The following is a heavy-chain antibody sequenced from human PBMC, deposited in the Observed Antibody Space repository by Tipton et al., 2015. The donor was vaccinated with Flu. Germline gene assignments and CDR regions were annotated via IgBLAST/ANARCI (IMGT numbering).Heavy chain of an antibody. D-gene: IGHD3-22*01. CDR3: ARDHMARRGSIDYDSSGYDRYYYYYGMDV. CDR2: MHPVGSEK. CDR1: GFTFSNHW. Sequence: SLRLSCAASGFTFSNHWMSWVRQAPGKGLEWVANMHPVGSEKYYVDSVKGRFTISRDNDKNSLYLEMNGLRAEDTAVYYCARDHMARRGSIDYDSSGYDRYYYYYGMDVWGQGTTVTVSS. V-gene: IGHV3-7*01. J-gene: IGHJ6*02.